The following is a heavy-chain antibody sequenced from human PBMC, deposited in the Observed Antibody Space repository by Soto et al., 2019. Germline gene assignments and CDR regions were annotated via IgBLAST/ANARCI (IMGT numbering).Heavy chain of an antibody. Sequence: QVQLVQSGAEVKKPGASVKVSCKASGYTFTSYAMHWVRQAPGQRLEWMGWINAGNGDTKYSQKFQGRVTITRDTSASTAYMELSSLRSEDTAVYYCARDRGGSYEDYWGQGTLVTVSS. CDR2: INAGNGDT. CDR3: ARDRGGSYEDY. CDR1: GYTFTSYA. J-gene: IGHJ4*02. D-gene: IGHD1-26*01. V-gene: IGHV1-3*01.